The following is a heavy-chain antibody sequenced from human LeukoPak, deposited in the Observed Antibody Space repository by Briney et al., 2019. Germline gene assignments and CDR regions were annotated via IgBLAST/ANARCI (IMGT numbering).Heavy chain of an antibody. J-gene: IGHJ6*02. D-gene: IGHD2-2*01. CDR3: AGGYQLLSYRWCMDV. CDR2: ISAYNGNT. CDR1: GYTFTSYG. V-gene: IGHV1-18*01. Sequence: ASVNVSCKASGYTFTSYGISWVRQAPGQGLEWMGWISAYNGNTNYAQKLQGRVTMTTDTSTSTAYMELRSLRSDDTAVYYCAGGYQLLSYRWCMDVWGQGTTVTVSS.